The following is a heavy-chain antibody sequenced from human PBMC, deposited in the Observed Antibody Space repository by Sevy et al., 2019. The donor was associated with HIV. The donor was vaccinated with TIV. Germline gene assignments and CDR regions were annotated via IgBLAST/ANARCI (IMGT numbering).Heavy chain of an antibody. V-gene: IGHV1-24*01. CDR3: ATTKDYYESSGYPFDY. D-gene: IGHD3-22*01. CDR1: GYTLTQLS. J-gene: IGHJ4*02. Sequence: ASVKVSCKVSGYTLTQLSMNWVRQAPGKGLEWMGSFDPEDGETNYAQKFQGRVTMTEDRSTDTENMDLSSLRSEDTAVYYCATTKDYYESSGYPFDYWGQGTLVTVSS. CDR2: FDPEDGET.